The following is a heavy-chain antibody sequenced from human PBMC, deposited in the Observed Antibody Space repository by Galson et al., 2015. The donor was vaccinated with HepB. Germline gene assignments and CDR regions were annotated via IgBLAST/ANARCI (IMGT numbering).Heavy chain of an antibody. CDR2: ISSSSSTI. D-gene: IGHD6-13*01. CDR3: ARGRTTLKLYSSSPFDP. V-gene: IGHV3-48*02. CDR1: GFTFSCYS. Sequence: SLRLSCAASGFTFSCYSMNWVRQAPGKGLEWVSYISSSSSTIYYADSVKGRFTISRDNAKNSLYLQMNSLRDEDTAVYYCARGRTTLKLYSSSPFDPWGQGTLVTVSS. J-gene: IGHJ5*02.